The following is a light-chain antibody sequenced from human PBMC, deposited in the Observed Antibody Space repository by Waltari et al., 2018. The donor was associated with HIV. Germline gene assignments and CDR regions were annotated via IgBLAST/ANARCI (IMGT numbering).Light chain of an antibody. CDR3: QQYNNWASWT. V-gene: IGKV3-15*01. CDR1: QSVSSN. J-gene: IGKJ1*01. CDR2: GAS. Sequence: EIVMTQSPATLSLSQGERATLSCRASQSVSSNLAWYQQKPGLAPRLLIYGASTRATGIPARFSGSGSGTDFTLTISSLQSEDFAVYYCQQYNNWASWTFGQGTNVEI.